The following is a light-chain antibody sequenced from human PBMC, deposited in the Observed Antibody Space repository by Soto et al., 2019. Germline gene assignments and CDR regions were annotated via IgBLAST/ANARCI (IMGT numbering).Light chain of an antibody. CDR2: DVS. CDR1: SSDVGGYTF. CDR3: IAYTNIGTLYV. Sequence: QSALPQPASVSGSPGQSITISCTGTSSDVGGYTFVSWYQQHPGKAPKLMLYDVSTRPSGVCNRCSGTKSVNTASLTISGRQAEDEAYYYCIAYTNIGTLYVVGTGTKLTVL. J-gene: IGLJ1*01. V-gene: IGLV2-14*01.